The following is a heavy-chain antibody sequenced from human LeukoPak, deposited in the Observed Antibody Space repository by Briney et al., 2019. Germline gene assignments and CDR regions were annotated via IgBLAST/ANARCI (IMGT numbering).Heavy chain of an antibody. CDR2: MNPNSGNT. CDR3: ARGSGSGSYWSVDY. J-gene: IGHJ4*02. CDR1: GYTFTSYD. Sequence: ASVKVSRKASGYTFTSYDINWVRQATGQGLEWMGWMNPNSGNTGYAQKFQGRVTITRNTSISTAYMELSSLRSEDTAVYYCARGSGSGSYWSVDYWGQGTLVTVSS. V-gene: IGHV1-8*03. D-gene: IGHD3-10*01.